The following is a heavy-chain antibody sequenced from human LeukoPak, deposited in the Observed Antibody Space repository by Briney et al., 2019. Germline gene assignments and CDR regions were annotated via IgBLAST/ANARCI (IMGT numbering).Heavy chain of an antibody. CDR2: ISSSSSYI. Sequence: GGSLRLSCAASGFTFSSYWVNWVRQAPGKGLGWVSSISSSSSYIYYADSVEGRFTISRDNAKNSLYLQMNSLRAEDTAVYYCARAERVQQLVYYYYYMDVWGKGTTVTVSS. V-gene: IGHV3-21*01. D-gene: IGHD6-6*01. CDR3: ARAERVQQLVYYYYYMDV. J-gene: IGHJ6*03. CDR1: GFTFSSYW.